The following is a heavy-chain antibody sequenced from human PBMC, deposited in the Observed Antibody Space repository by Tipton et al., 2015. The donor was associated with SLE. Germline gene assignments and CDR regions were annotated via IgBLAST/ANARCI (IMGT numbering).Heavy chain of an antibody. J-gene: IGHJ5*02. V-gene: IGHV4-34*01. CDR2: INHSGST. Sequence: AGLVKPSETLSLTCAVYGGSFSGYYWSWIRQPPGKGLEWIGEINHSGSTNYNPSLKSRVTISVDTSKNQFHLKLSSVTAADTAVYFCARAWVTAAGFWFDPWGQGTLVTVPS. D-gene: IGHD6-13*01. CDR1: GGSFSGYY. CDR3: ARAWVTAAGFWFDP.